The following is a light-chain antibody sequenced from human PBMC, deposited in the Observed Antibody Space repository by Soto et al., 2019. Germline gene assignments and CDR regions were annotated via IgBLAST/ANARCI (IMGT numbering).Light chain of an antibody. CDR2: KAS. J-gene: IGKJ2*01. Sequence: DIQMTQSPSTLSASVGDRVTITCRASQSVGGWLAWYQQKPGQAPKLLIYKASSLESGVPSRFSGSGSGTEFTLTISSLQPDDFATFYCQQYDDYPYTFGQGTRLEIK. V-gene: IGKV1-5*03. CDR3: QQYDDYPYT. CDR1: QSVGGW.